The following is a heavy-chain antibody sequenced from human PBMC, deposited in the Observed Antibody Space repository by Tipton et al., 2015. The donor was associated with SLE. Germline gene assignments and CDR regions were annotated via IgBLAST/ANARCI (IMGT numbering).Heavy chain of an antibody. V-gene: IGHV3-23*01. Sequence: SLRLSCAASGFTFSSYAMSWVRQAPGKGLEWVSAISGSGGSTYYADSVKGRFTISRDNAKNSLYLQMNSLRAEDTAVYYCARVGYVTGTGRYWGQGTLVTVSS. CDR2: ISGSGGST. CDR3: ARVGYVTGTGRY. CDR1: GFTFSSYA. D-gene: IGHD1/OR15-1a*01. J-gene: IGHJ4*02.